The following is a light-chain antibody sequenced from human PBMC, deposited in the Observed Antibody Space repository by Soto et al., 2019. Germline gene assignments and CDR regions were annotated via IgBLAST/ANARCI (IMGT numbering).Light chain of an antibody. J-gene: IGLJ2*01. CDR2: DNN. CDR3: GTWDSSLSGVV. V-gene: IGLV1-51*01. Sequence: QSVLTQPPSVSAAPGQKVTISCSGSSSNLGNNYVSWYQQLPVTAPKLLIYDNNKRPSGIPDRFSGSKSGTSATLGITGLQTGDEADDYCGTWDSSLSGVVFGGGTTLTV. CDR1: SSNLGNNY.